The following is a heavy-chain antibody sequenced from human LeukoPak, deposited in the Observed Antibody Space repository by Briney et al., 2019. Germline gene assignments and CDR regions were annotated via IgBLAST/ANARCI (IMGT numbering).Heavy chain of an antibody. D-gene: IGHD1-14*01. J-gene: IGHJ6*03. CDR1: GFTFSGYA. V-gene: IGHV3-23*01. CDR2: IVGDSSKT. Sequence: GGSLRLSCVASGFTFSGYAMSWVRQAPGKGLEWVSTIVGDSSKTYYAASVRGRFTISRDNSNYVLFLHMNSLRAEDTAIYYCAKQPYNYYYLDVWGKGTTVTISS. CDR3: AKQPYNYYYLDV.